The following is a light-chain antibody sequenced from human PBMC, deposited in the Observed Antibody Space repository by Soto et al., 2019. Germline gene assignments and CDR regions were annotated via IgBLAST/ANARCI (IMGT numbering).Light chain of an antibody. J-gene: IGKJ2*01. CDR2: GSS. CDR1: QSVSGSY. CDR3: QQYGSSPPYT. Sequence: EIVLTQSPGTLSLSPGERATLSCRASQSVSGSYLAWYQQKPGQSPSLLIYGSSDRATGIPDRFSGSGSGTDCTLTISRVEPEDFAVYYCQQYGSSPPYTFGQGTKLEIK. V-gene: IGKV3-20*01.